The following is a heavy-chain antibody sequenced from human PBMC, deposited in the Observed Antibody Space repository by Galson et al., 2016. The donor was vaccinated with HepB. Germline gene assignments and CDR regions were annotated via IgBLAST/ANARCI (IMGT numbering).Heavy chain of an antibody. D-gene: IGHD3-16*02. CDR1: GFTFTSYR. Sequence: SLRLSCAASGFTFTSYRMNWVRQAPGKGLEWVSSISSTGTYIYYADSVKGRFTISRDNAKNSLFLQMNSLRAEDRAVYYCARDLEDYDYVWGNYRYTPLDYWGQGTLVTVSS. CDR3: ARDLEDYDYVWGNYRYTPLDY. CDR2: ISSTGTYI. J-gene: IGHJ4*02. V-gene: IGHV3-21*01.